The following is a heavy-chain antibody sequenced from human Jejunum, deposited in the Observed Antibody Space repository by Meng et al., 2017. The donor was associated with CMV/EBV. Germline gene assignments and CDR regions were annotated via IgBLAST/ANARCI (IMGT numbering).Heavy chain of an antibody. CDR3: ARETLGYCSSTSCYIGPPDY. CDR2: INTNTGNP. CDR1: GYTFPSDA. Sequence: VLIGSHFTRHGPQSKVPTKASGYTFPSDAMNWVRQAPGQGLEWMGWINTNTGNPTYAQGFTGRFVFSLDTSVSTAYLQISSLKAEDTAVYYCARETLGYCSSTSCYIGPPDYWGQGTLVTVSS. J-gene: IGHJ4*02. D-gene: IGHD2-2*01. V-gene: IGHV7-4-1*02.